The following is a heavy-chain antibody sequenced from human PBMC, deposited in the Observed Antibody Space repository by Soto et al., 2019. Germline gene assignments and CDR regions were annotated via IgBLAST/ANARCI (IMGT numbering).Heavy chain of an antibody. CDR2: IYYSGST. CDR3: ARSSSWYWFDP. D-gene: IGHD6-13*01. CDR1: GGSISSYY. J-gene: IGHJ5*02. V-gene: IGHV4-59*01. Sequence: PSETLSLTCTVSGGSISSYYWSWIRQPPGKGLEWIGYIYYSGSTNYNPSLKSRVTISVDTSKNQFSLKLSSVTAEDTAVYYCARSSSWYWFDPWGQGTLVTVSS.